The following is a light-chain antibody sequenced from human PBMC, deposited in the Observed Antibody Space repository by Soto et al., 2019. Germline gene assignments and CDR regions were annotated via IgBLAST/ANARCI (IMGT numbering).Light chain of an antibody. Sequence: DIQMTQSLSTPSASVGDRVTITCRASQSISSSLAWYQQRPGKAPKLLIYDASSLESGVPSRFSGSGSGTEFTLTINSLQPDDFATYYCQQYNSYWTFGQGTKVDIK. V-gene: IGKV1-5*01. J-gene: IGKJ1*01. CDR2: DAS. CDR1: QSISSS. CDR3: QQYNSYWT.